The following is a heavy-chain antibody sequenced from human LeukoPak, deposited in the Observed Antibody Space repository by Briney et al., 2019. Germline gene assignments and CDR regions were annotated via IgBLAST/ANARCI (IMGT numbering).Heavy chain of an antibody. D-gene: IGHD6-13*01. Sequence: PGGSLRLSCAASGFTFSSYAMHWVRQAPGKGLEWVAVISYDGSKKYYADSVKGRFTISRDNSKNTLYLQMNSLRAEDTAVYYCARAGAAGTHLDYWGQGTLVTVSS. J-gene: IGHJ4*02. CDR2: ISYDGSKK. V-gene: IGHV3-30-3*01. CDR3: ARAGAAGTHLDY. CDR1: GFTFSSYA.